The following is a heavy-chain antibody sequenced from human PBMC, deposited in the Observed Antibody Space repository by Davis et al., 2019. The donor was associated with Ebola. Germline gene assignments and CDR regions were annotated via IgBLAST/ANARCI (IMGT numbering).Heavy chain of an antibody. J-gene: IGHJ4*02. CDR1: GFTFSRYW. CDR2: ISSDGGIT. CDR3: ARRSQGYCSGASCYAGWGY. V-gene: IGHV3-74*01. Sequence: GESLKISCAASGFTFSRYWMHWVRQAPGKGLVYVSRISSDGGITSYADSVRGRFTISRDNSKNTLYLQMNSLGADDTAVYYCARRSQGYCSGASCYAGWGYWGQGTLVTVSS. D-gene: IGHD2-15*01.